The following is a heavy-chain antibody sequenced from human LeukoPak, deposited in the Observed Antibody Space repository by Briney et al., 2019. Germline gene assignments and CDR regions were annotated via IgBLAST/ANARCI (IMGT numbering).Heavy chain of an antibody. CDR3: ARGYYGSGSFYTHFDY. Sequence: ASVKVSCKASGYTFTSYAMHWVRQAPGQRLEWMGWINAGNGNTKYSQKFQGRVTITRDTSASTAYMELSSLRSEDTAVYYCARGYYGSGSFYTHFDYWGQGTLVTVSS. J-gene: IGHJ4*02. CDR1: GYTFTSYA. V-gene: IGHV1-3*01. D-gene: IGHD3-10*01. CDR2: INAGNGNT.